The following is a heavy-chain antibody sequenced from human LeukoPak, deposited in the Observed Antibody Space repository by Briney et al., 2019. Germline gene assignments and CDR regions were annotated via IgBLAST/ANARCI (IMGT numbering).Heavy chain of an antibody. V-gene: IGHV3-11*01. J-gene: IGHJ4*02. Sequence: PGGSLRLSCAASGFTFSDSYMSWIRQAPGKGLEWVSYISGNGGITFYADSVQGRFTISRDNTNNSLYLQMNSLSAEDTAVYYCARKQTRSWTFDYWGQGILVTVSS. CDR1: GFTFSDSY. CDR3: ARKQTRSWTFDY. D-gene: IGHD3-16*02. CDR2: ISGNGGIT.